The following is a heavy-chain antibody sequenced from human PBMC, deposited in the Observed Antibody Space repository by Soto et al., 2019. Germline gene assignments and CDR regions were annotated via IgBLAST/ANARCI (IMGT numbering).Heavy chain of an antibody. CDR2: FDPEDGET. CDR1: GYTLTELS. V-gene: IGHV1-24*01. D-gene: IGHD2-2*01. CDR3: ATVRGVLVPAFMYLDY. J-gene: IGHJ4*02. Sequence: ASLKVSCKVSGYTLTELSMHWVRQAPGKGLEWMGGFDPEDGETIYAQKFQGRVTMTEDTSTDTAYMELSSLRSEDTAVYYCATVRGVLVPAFMYLDYWGQGTLVTVSS.